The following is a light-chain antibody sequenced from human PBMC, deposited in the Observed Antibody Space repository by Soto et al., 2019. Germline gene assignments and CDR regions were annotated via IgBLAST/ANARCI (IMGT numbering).Light chain of an antibody. Sequence: DIVMTQSPDSLAVSLGETPTLNFTSSPSVLYSTSKGKYLAWYQQKAVQPPKLLMHWASTRDSGVPDRFSGSGSATDFTLTISDLQAEDVAVYYCQQYYTTPITFGQGTRLEIK. CDR3: QQYYTTPIT. CDR1: PSVLYSTSKGKY. J-gene: IGKJ5*01. CDR2: WAS. V-gene: IGKV4-1*01.